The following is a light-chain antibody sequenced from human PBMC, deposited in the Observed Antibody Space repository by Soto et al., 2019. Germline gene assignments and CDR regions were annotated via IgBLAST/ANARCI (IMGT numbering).Light chain of an antibody. J-gene: IGKJ1*01. CDR2: KAY. V-gene: IGKV1-5*03. CDR1: QGISSW. CDR3: QHYNGYRWT. Sequence: DIQMTQSPSSLSASVGDRVTITCRASQGISSWLAWYQQKPGKAPKILIYKAYSLESGVPSRFSGSGSGTEFTLTISSLRPDDFATYYCQHYNGYRWTFGQGTKVDIK.